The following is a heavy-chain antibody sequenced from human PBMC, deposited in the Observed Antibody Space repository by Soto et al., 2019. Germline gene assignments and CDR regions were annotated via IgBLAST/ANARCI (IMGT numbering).Heavy chain of an antibody. CDR2: IYDSGIT. CDR3: AGGYLQLFDC. Sequence: QVQLQESGPGLVRPSEALSLTCTVSNGSISHYYWSWIRQSPGKGLEWIAYIYDSGITNYNPSLKSRVTIYVDTSKNHFSLKLSSVTAADTATYYCAGGYLQLFDCWGQGILVTVSS. CDR1: NGSISHYY. J-gene: IGHJ4*02. V-gene: IGHV4-59*01. D-gene: IGHD1-1*01.